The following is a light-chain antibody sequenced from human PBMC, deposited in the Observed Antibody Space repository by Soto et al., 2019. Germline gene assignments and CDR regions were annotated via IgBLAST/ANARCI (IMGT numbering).Light chain of an antibody. CDR1: QSVDRSY. CDR3: HQRQSWPRT. J-gene: IGKJ1*01. Sequence: EGVLTQSPGILSLSPGERATLSCRASQSVDRSYLAWYQQRPGQAPRLLIYGASSRATGIPDRFSGSGSGTDFTLTISRLEPEDFALYYCHQRQSWPRTFGQGTKVDI. V-gene: IGKV3-20*01. CDR2: GAS.